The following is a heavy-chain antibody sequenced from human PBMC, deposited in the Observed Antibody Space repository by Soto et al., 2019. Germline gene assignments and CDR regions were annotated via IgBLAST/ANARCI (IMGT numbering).Heavy chain of an antibody. J-gene: IGHJ5*02. CDR3: AHRVNMARGPYNYFGP. CDR1: GLSLTTGVG. CDR2: IYWNDEK. V-gene: IGHV2-5*01. Sequence: SGPTLVNPIQTLTLTCSFSGLSLTTGVGVGWIRQPPGKALEWLAIIYWNDEKLYNPSLKTRLTITKDTSKNQVVLTVTDMDPVDTATYYCAHRVNMARGPYNYFGPWGQGTLVTVSS. D-gene: IGHD3-10*01.